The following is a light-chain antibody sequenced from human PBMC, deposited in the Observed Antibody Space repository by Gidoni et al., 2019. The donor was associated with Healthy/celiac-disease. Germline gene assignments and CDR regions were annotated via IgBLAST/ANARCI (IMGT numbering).Light chain of an antibody. J-gene: IGLJ1*01. Sequence: SYELTQPLSVSVALGQTARITCGGNNIGSKNVHWYQQKPGQAPVLVIYRDSNRPSGIPERFSGSNSGNPATLTSSGAQAGDEADYYCQVWDSSTYVFGTGTKVTVL. CDR2: RDS. V-gene: IGLV3-9*01. CDR3: QVWDSSTYV. CDR1: NIGSKN.